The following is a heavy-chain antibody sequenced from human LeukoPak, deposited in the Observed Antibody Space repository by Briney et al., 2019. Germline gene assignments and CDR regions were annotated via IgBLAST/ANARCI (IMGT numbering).Heavy chain of an antibody. D-gene: IGHD3-22*01. CDR3: ARGAPRVVAFDH. J-gene: IGHJ4*02. CDR2: LSSDGITQ. CDR1: GFSLTSYA. V-gene: IGHV3-30*04. Sequence: PGGSLRLSCVASGFSLTSYAMHWVRQAPGKGLEWVTILSSDGITQNYADSVRGRFTISRDDSKKTMYLRMNSLRREDTAIYYCARGAPRVVAFDHWGQGALVTVSS.